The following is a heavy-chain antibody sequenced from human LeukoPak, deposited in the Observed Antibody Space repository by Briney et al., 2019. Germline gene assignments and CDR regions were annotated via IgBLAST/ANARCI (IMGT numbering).Heavy chain of an antibody. CDR1: GGTLNNYA. CDR3: ARGDYHGSGNYFSYYYNMAV. CDR2: IITVFGTP. Sequence: GASVKVSCKASGGTLNNYAISWVRQAPGQGLEWMGGIITVFGTPTYAQRFQGRVTITADKSTSTTYLELRSLRSEDTAVYYCARGDYHGSGNYFSYYYNMAVWGKGTTVTVSS. D-gene: IGHD3-10*01. V-gene: IGHV1-69*06. J-gene: IGHJ6*03.